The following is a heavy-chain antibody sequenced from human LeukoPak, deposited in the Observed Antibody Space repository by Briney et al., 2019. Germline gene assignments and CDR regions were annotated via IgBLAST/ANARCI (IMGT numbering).Heavy chain of an antibody. J-gene: IGHJ4*02. CDR3: AKLVPPYCSGGSCGDY. CDR2: ISYDGSNK. D-gene: IGHD2-15*01. CDR1: GFTFSSYG. V-gene: IGHV3-30*18. Sequence: GGSLRLSCAASGFTFSSYGMHWVRQAPGKGLGWVAVISYDGSNKYYADSVKGRFTISRDNSKNTLYLQMNSLRAEDTAVYYCAKLVPPYCSGGSCGDYWGQGTLVTVSS.